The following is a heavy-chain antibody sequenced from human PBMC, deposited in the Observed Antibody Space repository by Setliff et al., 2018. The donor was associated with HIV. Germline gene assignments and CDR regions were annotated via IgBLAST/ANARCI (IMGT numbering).Heavy chain of an antibody. J-gene: IGHJ4*01. CDR1: GYTFTTNA. D-gene: IGHD6-19*01. CDR3: ARNQGDSSGWYAGDY. CDR2: INAGNGNT. V-gene: IGHV1-3*01. Sequence: ASVKVSCKASGYTFTTNAMHWVRQAPGQRLEWMGWINAGNGNTKYSQKFQGRVTITRDTSASTAYMELSSLRSEDTAVYYCARNQGDSSGWYAGDYWGHGTLVTVSS.